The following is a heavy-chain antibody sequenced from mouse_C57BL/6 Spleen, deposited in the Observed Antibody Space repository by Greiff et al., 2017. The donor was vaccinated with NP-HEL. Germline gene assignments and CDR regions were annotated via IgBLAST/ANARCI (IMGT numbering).Heavy chain of an antibody. CDR1: GYTFTSYW. Sequence: QVQLQQPGAELVKPGASVKLSCKASGYTFTSYWVHWVKQRPGRGLEWIGRIDPNSGGTKYNEKFKSKATLTVDKPSSTAYMQLSSLTSEDSAVYYCARHGSSSYYAMDYWGQGTSVTVSS. D-gene: IGHD1-1*01. J-gene: IGHJ4*01. CDR3: ARHGSSSYYAMDY. CDR2: IDPNSGGT. V-gene: IGHV1-72*01.